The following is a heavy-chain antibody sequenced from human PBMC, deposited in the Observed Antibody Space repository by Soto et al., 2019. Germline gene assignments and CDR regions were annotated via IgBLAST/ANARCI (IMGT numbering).Heavy chain of an antibody. CDR3: TKDRRVESTGWYYFDY. CDR2: ISGSGDGI. Sequence: EVQLLESGGRLVQPGGSLRLSCAVSGFKFSSYAMSWVRQAPGKGLEWVSAISGSGDGIYYGDSVRGRFTISRDNSKMTLYVQMKNLRADDTAIYYCTKDRRVESTGWYYFDYWGQGTLVTVAS. CDR1: GFKFSSYA. V-gene: IGHV3-23*01. D-gene: IGHD6-19*01. J-gene: IGHJ4*02.